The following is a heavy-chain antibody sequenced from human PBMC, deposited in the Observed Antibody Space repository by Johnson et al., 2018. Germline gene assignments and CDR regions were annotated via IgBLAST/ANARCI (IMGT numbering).Heavy chain of an antibody. CDR3: ARGFHVVWSGQGYGLAV. CDR2: INRGGST. Sequence: QVQLQQWGAGLLKPSETLSLICTVYGGSFSGHYWSWIRQPQGKGLEWIGEINRGGSTNYNPSLKSRVTMSIDTSKNQFSLKVKSLTAADSAVYYCARGFHVVWSGQGYGLAVCGQGTTVTVSS. J-gene: IGHJ6*02. CDR1: GGSFSGHY. V-gene: IGHV4-34*01. D-gene: IGHD3-3*01.